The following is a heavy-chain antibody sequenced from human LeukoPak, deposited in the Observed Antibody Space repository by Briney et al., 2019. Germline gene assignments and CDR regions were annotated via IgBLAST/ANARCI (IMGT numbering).Heavy chain of an antibody. Sequence: GGSLRLSCAASGFTFSNYWMSWVRQAPGKGLEWVAFIRYDGSNKYYADSVKGRFSISRDNSKNTLYLQMNSLRAEDTAVYYCARGPPGDEGDWANWFDPWGQGTLVTVSS. D-gene: IGHD2-21*02. CDR1: GFTFSNYW. CDR2: IRYDGSNK. V-gene: IGHV3-30*02. CDR3: ARGPPGDEGDWANWFDP. J-gene: IGHJ5*02.